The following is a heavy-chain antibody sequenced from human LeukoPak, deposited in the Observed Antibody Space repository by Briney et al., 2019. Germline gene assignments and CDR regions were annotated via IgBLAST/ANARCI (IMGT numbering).Heavy chain of an antibody. D-gene: IGHD2-21*02. CDR3: TRGQSYCGADCYSD. CDR1: GFSVSSYY. V-gene: IGHV3-66*01. CDR2: MYTGGGR. Sequence: GGSLRLSCAASGFSVSSYYMSWVRQPPGKGLEWVSVMYTGGGRYYGVSVKGRFTISRDNSKNTVFLQMNSLRVEDTALYYCTRGQSYCGADCYSDWGQGTLVTVSS. J-gene: IGHJ4*02.